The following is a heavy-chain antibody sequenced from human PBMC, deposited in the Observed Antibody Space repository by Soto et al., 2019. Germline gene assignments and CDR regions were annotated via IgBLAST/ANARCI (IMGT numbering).Heavy chain of an antibody. Sequence: PSETLSLTCAVSGGSISSGGYYCSWIRQPPGKGLEWIGYIYYSGSANYNPSLKSRVTISVDTSKNQFSLKLNSMTAADTAVYYCARHNYGSGSTYFDYWGQGTLVTVSS. CDR2: IYYSGSA. V-gene: IGHV4-61*08. CDR3: ARHNYGSGSTYFDY. CDR1: GGSISSGGYY. J-gene: IGHJ4*02. D-gene: IGHD3-10*01.